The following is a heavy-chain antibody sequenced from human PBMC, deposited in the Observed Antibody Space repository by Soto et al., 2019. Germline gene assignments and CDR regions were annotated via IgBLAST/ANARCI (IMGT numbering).Heavy chain of an antibody. D-gene: IGHD2-15*01. J-gene: IGHJ4*02. CDR1: GYTFTGYY. V-gene: IGHV1-2*04. CDR3: AKYCSGGSCYSDRGFDY. Sequence: QLQLVQSGAEVKKPGASVKVSCKASGYTFTGYYMHWVRQAPGQGLEWMGWINPNSGGTNYAQNFQGWVTMTRDTSISTAYMELSRLRSDDTAVYYCAKYCSGGSCYSDRGFDYWGQGTLVTVSS. CDR2: INPNSGGT.